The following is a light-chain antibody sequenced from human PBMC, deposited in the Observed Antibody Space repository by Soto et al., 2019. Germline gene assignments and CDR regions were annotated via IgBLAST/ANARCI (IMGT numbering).Light chain of an antibody. CDR2: AAS. J-gene: IGKJ1*01. Sequence: ETVMTQSPATLSVSPGDTATLSCRASRSVSNNLAWYQQKPGQAPRLLIYAASTRATGIPARFSGSGPGTEFTLAITSLQSEDFAVYYCQQYSNWPRTFGQGTKVDIK. V-gene: IGKV3-15*01. CDR1: RSVSNN. CDR3: QQYSNWPRT.